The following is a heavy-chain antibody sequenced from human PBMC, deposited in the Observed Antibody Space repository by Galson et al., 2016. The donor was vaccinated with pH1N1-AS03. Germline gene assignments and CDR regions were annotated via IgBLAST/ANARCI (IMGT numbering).Heavy chain of an antibody. J-gene: IGHJ4*02. V-gene: IGHV3-30*03. CDR1: GFNFSAYG. CDR2: VSYAENEK. CDR3: ARNGKNGYNDLVY. D-gene: IGHD5-24*01. Sequence: SLRLSCAASGFNFSAYGMHWVRQAPGKGLESVEVVSYAENEKYYAESVKGRFTISRDNAENTLYLQMNNLGAEDTAVYYCARNGKNGYNDLVYRGQGTLVTVAS.